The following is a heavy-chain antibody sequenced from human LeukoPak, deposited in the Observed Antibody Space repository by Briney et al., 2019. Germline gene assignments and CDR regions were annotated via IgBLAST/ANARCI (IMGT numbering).Heavy chain of an antibody. D-gene: IGHD5-18*01. CDR3: AKDVDSYGPHYFDY. CDR2: ISWNSGSI. J-gene: IGHJ4*02. CDR1: GFTFDDYA. V-gene: IGHV3-9*01. Sequence: DRSLRLSCAASGFTFDDYAMHWVRQAPGKGLEWVSGISWNSGSIGYADSVKGRFTISRDNAKNSLYLQMNSLRAEDTALYYCAKDVDSYGPHYFDYWGQGTLVTVSS.